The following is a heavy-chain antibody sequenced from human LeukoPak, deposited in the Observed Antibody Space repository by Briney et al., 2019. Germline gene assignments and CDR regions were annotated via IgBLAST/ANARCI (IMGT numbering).Heavy chain of an antibody. CDR2: MNPNSGNR. V-gene: IGHV1-8*02. Sequence: ASVKVSCKASGYTFTSYYMHWVRQATGQGLEWMGWMNPNSGNRGYAQKFQGRVTMTRNTSITTAYMELTSLRPEDTAVYYCARAWLGSVSYSAHWGQGALVTVSS. CDR1: GYTFTSYY. J-gene: IGHJ4*02. CDR3: ARAWLGSVSYSAH. D-gene: IGHD3-10*01.